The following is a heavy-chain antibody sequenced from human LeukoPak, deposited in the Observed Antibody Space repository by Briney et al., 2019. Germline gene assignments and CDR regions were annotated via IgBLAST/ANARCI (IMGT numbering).Heavy chain of an antibody. Sequence: SQTLSLTCAISGDSVSSNRAAWNWIRQSPSRGLEWLGRIYFRSEWFSNFAESMKSRTTISPDTSKNQIFLQLNSVTPEDTAVYYCARDRQGHYDGNIYYGHLSFVYWGQGSLVTVSS. J-gene: IGHJ4*02. CDR3: ARDRQGHYDGNIYYGHLSFVY. V-gene: IGHV6-1*01. CDR2: IYFRSEWFS. D-gene: IGHD3-22*01. CDR1: GDSVSSNRAA.